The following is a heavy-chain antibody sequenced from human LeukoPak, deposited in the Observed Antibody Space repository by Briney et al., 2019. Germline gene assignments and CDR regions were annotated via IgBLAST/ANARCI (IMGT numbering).Heavy chain of an antibody. CDR1: GFTFYDYG. J-gene: IGHJ4*02. CDR2: IYWNGGST. V-gene: IGHV3-20*04. D-gene: IGHD2-8*02. CDR3: ERDSYCADSAFEY. Sequence: GGSLRLSCAASGFTFYDYGMSWVRHAPGEGVEWVSGIYWNGGSTAYADSVKGRFTISRDNAKNSMYLQINSLRAEDAALYYCERDSYCADSAFEYGGQGTRVTVAS.